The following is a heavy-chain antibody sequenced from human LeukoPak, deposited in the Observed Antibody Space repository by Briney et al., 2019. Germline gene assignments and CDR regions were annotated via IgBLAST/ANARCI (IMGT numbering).Heavy chain of an antibody. CDR2: IYYSGST. CDR1: GGSISSSRDY. Sequence: SETLSLTCIVSGGSISSSRDYWAWIRQPPGKGLEWIANIYYSGSTYYSPSLKSRVTISVDTSKNQFSLKLSSVTAADTAVYYCARTTEGGYSYGYFYYYYMDVWGKGTTVIISS. V-gene: IGHV4-39*07. J-gene: IGHJ6*03. CDR3: ARTTEGGYSYGYFYYYYMDV. D-gene: IGHD5-18*01.